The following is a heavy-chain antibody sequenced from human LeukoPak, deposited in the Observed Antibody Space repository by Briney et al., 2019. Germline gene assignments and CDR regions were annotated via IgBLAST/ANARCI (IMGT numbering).Heavy chain of an antibody. V-gene: IGHV1-2*06. CDR2: INPNDGDV. CDR1: GYTFTTDYY. CDR3: ARDSRPAIAHSGSDY. D-gene: IGHD3-10*01. J-gene: IGHJ4*01. Sequence: ASVKVSCKASGYTFTTDYYIHWVRQVAGQGLEWMGRINPNDGDVRYAQKFQGRVTMTRDTSISTAYMELSSLRYDDTAVYFCARDSRPAIAHSGSDYWGQGTLVTVSS.